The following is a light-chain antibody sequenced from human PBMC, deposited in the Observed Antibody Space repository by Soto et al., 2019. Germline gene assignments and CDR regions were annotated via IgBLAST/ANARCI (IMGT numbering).Light chain of an antibody. J-gene: IGLJ2*01. Sequence: QPVLTQPASVSGSPGQSITISCTGTSSDVGGYNYVSWYQQHPGKAPKLMIYEVSHRPSGVSNRFSGSKSGNTASLTISGLQAEDEADYYCSSYTSRSTLVFGGGTKLTVL. CDR2: EVS. V-gene: IGLV2-14*01. CDR3: SSYTSRSTLV. CDR1: SSDVGGYNY.